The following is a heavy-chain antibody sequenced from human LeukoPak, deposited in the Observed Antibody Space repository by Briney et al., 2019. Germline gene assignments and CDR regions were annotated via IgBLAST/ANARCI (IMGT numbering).Heavy chain of an antibody. D-gene: IGHD6-19*01. CDR2: IYYSGST. V-gene: IGHV4-59*08. CDR3: AGGYSSGWYDY. CDR1: GGSISSYY. Sequence: SETLSLPCTVSGGSISSYYWSWIRQPPGKGLEWIGYIYYSGSTNYNPSLKSRVTISVDTSKNQFSLKLSSVTAADTAVYYCAGGYSSGWYDYWGQGTLVTVSS. J-gene: IGHJ4*02.